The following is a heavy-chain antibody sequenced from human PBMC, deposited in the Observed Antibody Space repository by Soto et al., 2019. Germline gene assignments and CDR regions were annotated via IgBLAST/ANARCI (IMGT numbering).Heavy chain of an antibody. CDR3: ARLINDSFDI. CDR1: GGSISSYY. Sequence: SETLSLTCTVSGGSISSYYWSWIRQPPGKGLEWIGYIYYSGSTNYNPSLKSRVTISVDTSKNQFSLKLSSVTAADTAVYYCARLINDSFDIWGQGTMVNGSS. V-gene: IGHV4-59*08. J-gene: IGHJ3*02. CDR2: IYYSGST.